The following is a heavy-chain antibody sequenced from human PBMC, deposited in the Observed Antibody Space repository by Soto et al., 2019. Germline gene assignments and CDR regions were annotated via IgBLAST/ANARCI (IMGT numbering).Heavy chain of an antibody. CDR1: GGSFSGYY. V-gene: IGHV4-34*01. Sequence: PSETLSLTCAVYGGSFSGYYWSWIRQPPGKGLEWIGEINHSGSTNYNPSLKSRVTISVDTSKNQFSLKLSSVTAADTAVYYFARADMVATSAPHFCGQGTLVTVSS. D-gene: IGHD5-12*01. CDR2: INHSGST. CDR3: ARADMVATSAPHF. J-gene: IGHJ4*02.